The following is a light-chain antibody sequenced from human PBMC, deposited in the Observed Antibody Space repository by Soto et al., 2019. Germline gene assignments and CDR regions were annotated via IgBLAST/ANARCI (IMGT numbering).Light chain of an antibody. V-gene: IGKV1-39*01. Sequence: DIHMTQSPSSLSASVGDRVTITCRASQSISSYVNWYQQKSGQAPKLLIYAASSLRSGVPSRFSGTGSGTDFTLTITSLQPEDFASYHCQQSYSTPPPFGQGTKVDIX. CDR1: QSISSY. CDR2: AAS. CDR3: QQSYSTPPP. J-gene: IGKJ2*01.